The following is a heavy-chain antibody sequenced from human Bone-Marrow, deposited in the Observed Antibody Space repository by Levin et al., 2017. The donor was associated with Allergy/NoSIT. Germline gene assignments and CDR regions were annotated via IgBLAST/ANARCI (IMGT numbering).Heavy chain of an antibody. CDR2: IYYTGST. D-gene: IGHD2-21*01. V-gene: IGHV4-39*01. Sequence: SETLSLTCTVSGGSISCSYHYWDWIRQPPGKGLEWIGNIYYTGSTYCNPSLKSRVTISVDTSKNQFSLKLSSVSAADTAVYYCAKSRGGDSTYYYYYGMDVWGQGTTVTVSS. J-gene: IGHJ6*02. CDR1: GGSISCSYHY. CDR3: AKSRGGDSTYYYYYGMDV.